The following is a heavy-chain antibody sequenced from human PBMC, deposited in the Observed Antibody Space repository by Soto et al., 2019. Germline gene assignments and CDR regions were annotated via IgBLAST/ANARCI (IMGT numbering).Heavy chain of an antibody. CDR1: GGSITSAGNS. D-gene: IGHD3-9*01. J-gene: IGHJ4*02. V-gene: IGHV4-30-2*06. CDR2: SYHSGSS. CDR3: ARARYYDWCFDL. Sequence: QLQLQESGPGLVEPSQTLSLTCTVSGGSITSAGNSWGWVRRSPGKGLEWIGYSYHSGSSYYNPSLQSRVTISVDRSKAQFYLTLTSVTAADTAVYFCARARYYDWCFDLWGLGTPVTVSS.